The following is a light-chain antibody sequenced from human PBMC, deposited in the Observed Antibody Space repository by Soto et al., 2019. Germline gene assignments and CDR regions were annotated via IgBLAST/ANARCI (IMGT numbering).Light chain of an antibody. CDR2: DVT. CDR1: SSDVGGYNY. J-gene: IGLJ1*01. CDR3: SSYTTTTTSCV. Sequence: QSVLTQPASVSGSPGQSITISCTGTSSDVGGYNYVSWYQHHPGKAPKLIIYDVTNRPSGVSTPFSGSKSGNTASMTISGLQAEDEADYYCSSYTTTTTSCVFGTGTKVTVL. V-gene: IGLV2-14*03.